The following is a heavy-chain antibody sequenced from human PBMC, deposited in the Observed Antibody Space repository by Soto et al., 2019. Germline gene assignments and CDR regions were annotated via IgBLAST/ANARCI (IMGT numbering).Heavy chain of an antibody. CDR1: GYTFTSYG. V-gene: IGHV1-2*02. J-gene: IGHJ4*02. D-gene: IGHD3-9*01. CDR2: ISPKSGGT. Sequence: ASVKVSCKASGYTFTSYGISWVRQAPGQGFEWMGRISPKSGGTNYAQKFQGRVIMTWDTSLKTAYMHLSSLMSEDTAVYYCARPPGYISDWYYFDLWGQGTQVTVSS. CDR3: ARPPGYISDWYYFDL.